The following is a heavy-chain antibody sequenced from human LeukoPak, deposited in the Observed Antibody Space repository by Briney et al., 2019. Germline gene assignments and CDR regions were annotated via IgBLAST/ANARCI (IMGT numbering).Heavy chain of an antibody. J-gene: IGHJ4*02. Sequence: PSETLSLTCTVSGGSISSYFWSWIRQPPGKGLEWIGYVYYSGSTNYNPPLKSRVTMSVDTSKNQISLKLSSVTAADTAVYYCAREIGDYYDSSGYRTYYFDYWGQGTLVTVSS. V-gene: IGHV4-59*12. CDR1: GGSISSYF. CDR3: AREIGDYYDSSGYRTYYFDY. D-gene: IGHD3-22*01. CDR2: VYYSGST.